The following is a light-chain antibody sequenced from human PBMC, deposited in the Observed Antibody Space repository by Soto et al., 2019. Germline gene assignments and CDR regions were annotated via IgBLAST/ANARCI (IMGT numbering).Light chain of an antibody. CDR1: QSVSSN. V-gene: IGKV3-20*01. Sequence: EIGMTQSPATLSVSPGGKATLSCRASQSVSSNLAWYQQKPGQAPRLLIYGASSRATGIPDRFSGSGSGADFTLTISRLEPEDFAVYYCQQYCSSDTFGGGTKVDIK. J-gene: IGKJ4*01. CDR3: QQYCSSDT. CDR2: GAS.